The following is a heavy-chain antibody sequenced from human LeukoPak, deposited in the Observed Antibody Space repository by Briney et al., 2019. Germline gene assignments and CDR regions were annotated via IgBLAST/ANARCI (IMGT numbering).Heavy chain of an antibody. CDR3: AREALITGTTSFDY. Sequence: SETLSLTCAVYGGSFSGYYWSWIRQPPGKGLEWIGEINHSGSTNYNPSLKSRVTISVDTSKNHFSLKLSSMTAADTAVYYCAREALITGTTSFDYWGQGTLVTVSS. V-gene: IGHV4-34*01. D-gene: IGHD1-20*01. CDR1: GGSFSGYY. J-gene: IGHJ4*02. CDR2: INHSGST.